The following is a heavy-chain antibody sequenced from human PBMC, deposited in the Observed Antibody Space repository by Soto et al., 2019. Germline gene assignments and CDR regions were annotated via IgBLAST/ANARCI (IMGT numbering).Heavy chain of an antibody. Sequence: QVQLLESGGGVVQPGRSLRLSCAASAFTFSDFAMHWVRQAPGKGLEWVAVMSSDGTTIYYAGSVKGRFTISRDNFKSTLDMQMNSLRPDDTAVYYCARAGFHVGMDVWGLGTTVTVS. V-gene: IGHV3-30-3*01. D-gene: IGHD3-9*01. J-gene: IGHJ6*02. CDR2: MSSDGTTI. CDR3: ARAGFHVGMDV. CDR1: AFTFSDFA.